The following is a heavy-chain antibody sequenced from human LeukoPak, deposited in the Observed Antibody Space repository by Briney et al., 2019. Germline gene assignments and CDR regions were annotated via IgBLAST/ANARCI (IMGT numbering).Heavy chain of an antibody. J-gene: IGHJ4*02. CDR3: AREPSLQSSSSYNY. CDR2: MNPNSGNT. V-gene: IGHV1-8*01. Sequence: ASVTVSCKASGYTFTSYDINWVRQATGQGLEWMGWMNPNSGNTGYAQKFQGRVTMTRDTSITTAYMELSSLSSEDTAMYYCAREPSLQSSSSYNYWGQGTLVTVSS. D-gene: IGHD6-6*01. CDR1: GYTFTSYD.